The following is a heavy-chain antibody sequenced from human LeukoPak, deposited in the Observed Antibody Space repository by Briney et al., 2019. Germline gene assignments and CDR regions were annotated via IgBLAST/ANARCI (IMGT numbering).Heavy chain of an antibody. Sequence: SETLSLTCTVSGGSISSSSYYWGWIRQPPGKGLEWIGSIYYSGSTYYNPSLKSRVTISVDTSKNQFSLKLSSVTAADTAVYYCARGTTVTTSDYWGQGTLVTVSS. D-gene: IGHD4-17*01. CDR2: IYYSGST. CDR1: GGSISSSSYY. V-gene: IGHV4-39*07. CDR3: ARGTTVTTSDY. J-gene: IGHJ4*02.